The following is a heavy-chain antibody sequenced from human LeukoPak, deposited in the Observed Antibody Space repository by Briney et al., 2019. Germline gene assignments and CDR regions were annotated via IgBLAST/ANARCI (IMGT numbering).Heavy chain of an antibody. CDR1: GGSISNYY. CDR2: INHGGST. D-gene: IGHD2-21*01. J-gene: IGHJ4*02. V-gene: IGHV4-34*01. Sequence: SETLSLTCTVSGGSISNYYWIWIRQPPSGKGLEWIGEINHGGSTNYNPSLKSRVTISIDTSKNQFSLNLTSVTAADMAMYYCARLNIAGGFDYWGQGTLVTVSS. CDR3: ARLNIAGGFDY.